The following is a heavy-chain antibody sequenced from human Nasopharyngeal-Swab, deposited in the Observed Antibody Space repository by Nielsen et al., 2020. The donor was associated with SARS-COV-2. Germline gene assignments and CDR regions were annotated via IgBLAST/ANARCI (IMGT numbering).Heavy chain of an antibody. CDR1: GFTFSSYE. CDR2: ISSSDSTI. CDR3: AREPPRFWSGLGYYYYGMDV. D-gene: IGHD3-3*01. J-gene: IGHJ6*02. V-gene: IGHV3-48*03. Sequence: GGSLRLSCAASGFTFSSYEMNWVRQAPGKGLEWVSYISSSDSTIYYADSVKGRFTISRDNAKNSLYLQMNSLRAEDTAVYYCAREPPRFWSGLGYYYYGMDVWGQGTTVTVSS.